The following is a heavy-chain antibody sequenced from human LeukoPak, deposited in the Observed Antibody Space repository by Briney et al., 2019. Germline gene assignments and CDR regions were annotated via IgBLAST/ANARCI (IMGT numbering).Heavy chain of an antibody. CDR1: GYTFTSYG. J-gene: IGHJ4*02. CDR2: ISAYNGNT. V-gene: IGHV1-18*01. D-gene: IGHD4-17*01. Sequence: EASVKVSCKASGYTFTSYGISWVRQAPGQGLEWMGWISAYNGNTNYAQKLQGRVTMTTDTSTSTAYMELRSLRSDDTAVYYCARDPRTVTTVNSVFDYWGQGTLVTVSS. CDR3: ARDPRTVTTVNSVFDY.